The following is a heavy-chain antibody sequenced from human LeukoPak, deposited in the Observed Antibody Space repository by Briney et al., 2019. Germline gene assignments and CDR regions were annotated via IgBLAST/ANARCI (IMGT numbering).Heavy chain of an antibody. Sequence: QPGGSLRLSCAASGFNFRNYGMHWVRQAPGRGLEWVAVIWYDGSNKYYVDSVEGRFTISRDNSKNTLFLEMDSLRAEDTAVYYCARGFKFYDSRGYDSDESDDWFDTWGQGILVTVSS. V-gene: IGHV3-33*01. D-gene: IGHD3-22*01. CDR2: IWYDGSNK. CDR1: GFNFRNYG. J-gene: IGHJ5*02. CDR3: ARGFKFYDSRGYDSDESDDWFDT.